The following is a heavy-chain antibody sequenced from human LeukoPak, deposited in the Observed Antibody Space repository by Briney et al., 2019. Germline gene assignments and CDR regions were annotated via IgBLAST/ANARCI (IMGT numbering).Heavy chain of an antibody. CDR1: GFTFSSYS. CDR2: ISSSSSTI. Sequence: GGSLRLSCAASGFTFSSYSMNWVRQAPGKGLEWVSYISSSSSTIYYADSVKGRFTISRDNAKNSLYLQMNSLRAEDTAEYYCARDRGYCSSTSCSYYYYYGMDVWGQGTTVTVSS. J-gene: IGHJ6*02. V-gene: IGHV3-48*01. CDR3: ARDRGYCSSTSCSYYYYYGMDV. D-gene: IGHD2-2*01.